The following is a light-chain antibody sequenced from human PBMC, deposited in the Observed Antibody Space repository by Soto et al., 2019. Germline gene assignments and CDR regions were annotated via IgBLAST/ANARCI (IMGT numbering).Light chain of an antibody. CDR2: EVN. V-gene: IGLV2-8*01. CDR1: SSDVGGYNY. CDR3: SSYAGSNRFE. J-gene: IGLJ2*01. Sequence: QSALTQPPSASGSPGQSVTISCTGTSSDVGGYNYVSWYQQHPGKDPKLIIYEVNKRPSGVPDRFSGSKSGNTASLTVSGLQAEDEADYYCSSYAGSNRFEVGGGTKVTVL.